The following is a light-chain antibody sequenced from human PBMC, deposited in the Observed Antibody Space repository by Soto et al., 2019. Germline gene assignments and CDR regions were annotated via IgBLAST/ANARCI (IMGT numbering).Light chain of an antibody. Sequence: QSALTQPPSASGSPGQSVTISCTGTSSDVGGYNYVSWYQQHPGKAPKLMIYEVSKRPSGVSDRFSGSKSGNTASLTISGLQAEDEADYYCCSYAGSYTYVVFGGGTKLTVL. CDR1: SSDVGGYNY. V-gene: IGLV2-8*01. CDR2: EVS. CDR3: CSYAGSYTYVV. J-gene: IGLJ2*01.